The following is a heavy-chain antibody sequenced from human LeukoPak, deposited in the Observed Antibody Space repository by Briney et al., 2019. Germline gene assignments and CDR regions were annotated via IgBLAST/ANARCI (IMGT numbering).Heavy chain of an antibody. J-gene: IGHJ3*02. V-gene: IGHV3-30*18. Sequence: PGRSLRLSCAAPGFTFSSYGMHWVRQAPGKGLEWVAVISYDGSNKYYADSVKGRFTISRDNSKNTLYLQMNSLRAEDTAVYYCAKVLADIWGQGTMVTVSS. CDR2: ISYDGSNK. CDR1: GFTFSSYG. CDR3: AKVLADI.